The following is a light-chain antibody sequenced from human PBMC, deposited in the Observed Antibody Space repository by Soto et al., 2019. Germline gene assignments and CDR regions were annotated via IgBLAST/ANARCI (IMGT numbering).Light chain of an antibody. CDR2: EVS. Sequence: QSVLTQPASVSGSPGQSSTISCTGTRSDVGGYNYVSWYQQHPGKAPKLMIYEVSKRPSGVSNRFSGSKSGNTASLTISGLQAEDEADYYCSSYTSSSTLVVFGGGTKRTVL. CDR3: SSYTSSSTLVV. J-gene: IGLJ2*01. CDR1: RSDVGGYNY. V-gene: IGLV2-14*01.